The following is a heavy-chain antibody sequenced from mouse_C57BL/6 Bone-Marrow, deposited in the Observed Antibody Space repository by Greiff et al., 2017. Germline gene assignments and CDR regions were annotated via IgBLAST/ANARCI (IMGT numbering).Heavy chain of an antibody. D-gene: IGHD2-3*01. CDR1: GYTFTGYW. CDR3: ARFSGYYDY. CDR2: ILPGSGST. Sequence: VQVVESGAELMKPGASVKLSCKATGYTFTGYWIEWVKQRPGHGLEWIGEILPGSGSTNSNEKFKGKATFTADTSSNTAYMQLSSLTTEDSAIYYFARFSGYYDYCGQGTTLTVSS. V-gene: IGHV1-9*01. J-gene: IGHJ2*01.